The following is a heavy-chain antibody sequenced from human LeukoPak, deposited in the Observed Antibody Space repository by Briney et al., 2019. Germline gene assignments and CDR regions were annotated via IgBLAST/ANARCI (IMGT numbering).Heavy chain of an antibody. CDR3: ARVSPAMVANWFDP. CDR1: GGSISSSSYY. CDR2: IYYSGST. J-gene: IGHJ5*02. Sequence: PSETLSLTCTVSGGSISSSSYYWGWIRQPPGKGLEWIGSIYYSGSTYYNPSLKSRVTISVDTSKNQFSLKLSSVTAADTAVYYCARVSPAMVANWFDPWGQGTLVTVSS. D-gene: IGHD5-18*01. V-gene: IGHV4-39*07.